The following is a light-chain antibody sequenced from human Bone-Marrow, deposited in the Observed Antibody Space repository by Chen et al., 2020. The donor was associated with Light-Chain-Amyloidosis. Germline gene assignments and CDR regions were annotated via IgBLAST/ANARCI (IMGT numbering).Light chain of an antibody. CDR2: EGY. CDR3: QSYDNTNVV. Sequence: FMLTHPHSVSESPRKTVTISCTRSSGSIASSYVQWYQQSPGSSPTTVLYEGYQRPSGVPDRFSGSIVSSSNAASLIISGLKTEDEADYYCQSYDNTNVVFGGGTKLTVL. V-gene: IGLV6-57*01. CDR1: SGSIASSY. J-gene: IGLJ2*01.